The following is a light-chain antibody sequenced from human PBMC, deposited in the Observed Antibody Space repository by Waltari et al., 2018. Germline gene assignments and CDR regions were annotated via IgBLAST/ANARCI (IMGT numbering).Light chain of an antibody. CDR1: SGHSNYA. Sequence: QLVLTQSPSASASLGASVKLTCTLSSGHSNYAIAWHQQQPEKGPRYLTKLNSDGTHNKGDGIPDRFSGSSSGAERYLPISSLQSEDEADYYCQTWGTGIRVFGGGTKLTVL. CDR3: QTWGTGIRV. CDR2: LNSDGTH. V-gene: IGLV4-69*01. J-gene: IGLJ3*02.